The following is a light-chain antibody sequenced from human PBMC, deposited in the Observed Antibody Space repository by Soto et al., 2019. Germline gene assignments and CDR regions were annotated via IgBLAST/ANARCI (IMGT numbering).Light chain of an antibody. V-gene: IGLV2-14*01. Sequence: SVLTQPDSVSGSPGQSINISCTGTSSDVGGYNYVSWYQQHPGKAPKLMIYDVSNRPSGVSNRFSGSKSGNTASLTISGLQAEDEADYYCSSYTSSSTLGFGGGTKLTVL. CDR3: SSYTSSSTLG. J-gene: IGLJ2*01. CDR2: DVS. CDR1: SSDVGGYNY.